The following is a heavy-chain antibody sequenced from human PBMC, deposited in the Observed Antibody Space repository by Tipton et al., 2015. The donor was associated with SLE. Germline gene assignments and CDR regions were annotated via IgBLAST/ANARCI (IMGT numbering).Heavy chain of an antibody. Sequence: TLSLTCTVSSGSVNNANYYWSWIRQPPGKGLEWIGYIYYSGSTNYNPSLRSRVTISVDTSKNQFSLKLTSVTAADTAVYYCARAPLFGVVTVRGPFDYWGQGTLVTVSS. CDR1: SGSVNNANYY. CDR3: ARAPLFGVVTVRGPFDY. V-gene: IGHV4-61*01. CDR2: IYYSGST. J-gene: IGHJ4*02. D-gene: IGHD3-3*01.